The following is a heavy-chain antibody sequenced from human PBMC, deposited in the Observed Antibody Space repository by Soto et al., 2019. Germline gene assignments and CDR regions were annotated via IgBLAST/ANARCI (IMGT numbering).Heavy chain of an antibody. CDR2: IGAADDP. V-gene: IGHV3-13*05. CDR1: GFTFSAYD. Sequence: EVQLVESGGGVVQPGESLRLSCAASGFTFSAYDMHWVRQTTGTGLEWVSAIGAADDPYYLGSVKGRFTISRENAKNSWYLQINSLRAEDTAVYYCARAYSGRLPRRADYYFAMDVWGQGTTVTVSS. J-gene: IGHJ6*02. D-gene: IGHD2-15*01. CDR3: ARAYSGRLPRRADYYFAMDV.